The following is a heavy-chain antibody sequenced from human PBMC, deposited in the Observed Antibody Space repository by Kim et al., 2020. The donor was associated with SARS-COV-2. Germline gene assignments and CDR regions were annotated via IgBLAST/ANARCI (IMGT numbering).Heavy chain of an antibody. Sequence: GGSLRLSCAASGFTLSSCAMSWVRQAPGKGLEWVSAITGSGDSTYYAGTVKGRFTISRDNSKNTLYLQMNSLRAEDTAVYYCARDLVYNWDPSLPFDYWG. D-gene: IGHD1-20*01. V-gene: IGHV3-23*01. J-gene: IGHJ4*01. CDR3: ARDLVYNWDPSLPFDY. CDR1: GFTLSSCA. CDR2: ITGSGDST.